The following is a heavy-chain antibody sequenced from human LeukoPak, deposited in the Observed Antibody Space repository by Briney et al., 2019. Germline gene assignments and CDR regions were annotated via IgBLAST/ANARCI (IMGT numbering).Heavy chain of an antibody. V-gene: IGHV4-34*01. CDR2: IYYSGST. Sequence: SETLSLTCAVYGGSFSGYYWGWIRQPPGKGLEWIGGIYYSGSTYYNPSLKSRVTISVDTSKKQFSLKLSSVTAADTAVYYCAGSFQAAAGTVFLDHWGQGTLVTVSS. CDR1: GGSFSGYY. D-gene: IGHD6-13*01. CDR3: AGSFQAAAGTVFLDH. J-gene: IGHJ4*02.